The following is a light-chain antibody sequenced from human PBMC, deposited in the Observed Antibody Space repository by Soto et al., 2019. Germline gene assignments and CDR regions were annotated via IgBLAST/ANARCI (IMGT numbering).Light chain of an antibody. CDR2: LGS. Sequence: DIVMTQSPPSLPVTPGEPASISCRSSQSLLHSNGYNFLDWYLQKPGQSPQLLIYLGSNRASGVPDRFSGSGSGTDFTLKISRVEAEDVGVYYCKQALQAPDSLGQGTKLE. CDR3: KQALQAPDS. CDR1: QSLLHSNGYNF. J-gene: IGKJ2*03. V-gene: IGKV2-28*01.